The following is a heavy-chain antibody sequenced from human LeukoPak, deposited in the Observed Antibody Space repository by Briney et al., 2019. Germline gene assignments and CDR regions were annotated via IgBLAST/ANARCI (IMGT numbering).Heavy chain of an antibody. CDR1: GGSISSYY. CDR3: ARGIAVAGTVWFDP. J-gene: IGHJ5*02. CDR2: IYYSGST. D-gene: IGHD6-19*01. V-gene: IGHV4-59*01. Sequence: SETLSLTCTVSGGSISSYYWSWIRPPPGKGLEWIGYIYYSGSTNYNPSLKSRVTISVDTSKNQFSLKLSSVTAADTAVYYCARGIAVAGTVWFDPWGQGTLVTVSS.